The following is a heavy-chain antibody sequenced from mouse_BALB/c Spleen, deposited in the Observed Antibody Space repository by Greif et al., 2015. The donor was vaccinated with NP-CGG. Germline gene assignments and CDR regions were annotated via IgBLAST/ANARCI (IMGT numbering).Heavy chain of an antibody. CDR1: GFAFSSYD. V-gene: IGHV5-12-1*01. Sequence: EVQGVESGGGLVKPGGSLKLSCAASGFAFSSYDMSWVRQTPEKRLEWVAYISSGGGSTYYPDTVKGRFTISRDNAKNTLYLQMSSLKSEDTAMYYCARRNPFAYWGQGTLVTVSA. CDR3: ARRNPFAY. J-gene: IGHJ3*01. CDR2: ISSGGGST.